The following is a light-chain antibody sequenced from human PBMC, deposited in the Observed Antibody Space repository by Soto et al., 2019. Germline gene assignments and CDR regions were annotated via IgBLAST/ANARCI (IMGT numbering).Light chain of an antibody. J-gene: IGKJ2*01. Sequence: IVLTQSPGTLSLSPGERATLSCRASQRVSSSYLAWYQQKPGQAPRLLVYGASSSDTGIPDRFSGSGSGTDFTLTISRLHPEDFAVSYFQLFIRSPPVYTLGQGTKLQMK. CDR3: QLFIRSPPVYT. CDR2: GAS. CDR1: QRVSSSY. V-gene: IGKV3-20*01.